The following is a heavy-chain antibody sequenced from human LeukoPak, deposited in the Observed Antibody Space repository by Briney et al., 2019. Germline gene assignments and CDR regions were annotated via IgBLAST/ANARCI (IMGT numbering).Heavy chain of an antibody. CDR3: ARDMSSMGLRATPFDY. D-gene: IGHD5-18*01. Sequence: GGSLRLSCAASGFTFSSYGMHWVRQAPGKGLEWVAVISYDGSNKYYADSVKGRFTISRDNSKNTLYLQMNSLRAEDTAVYYCARDMSSMGLRATPFDYWGQGTLVTVSS. J-gene: IGHJ4*02. CDR2: ISYDGSNK. CDR1: GFTFSSYG. V-gene: IGHV3-30*03.